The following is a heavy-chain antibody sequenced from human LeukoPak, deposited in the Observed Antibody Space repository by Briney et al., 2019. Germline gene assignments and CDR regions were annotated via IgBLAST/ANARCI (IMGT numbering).Heavy chain of an antibody. V-gene: IGHV1-24*01. D-gene: IGHD3-9*01. CDR1: GYTLTELS. CDR3: ATINVLRYFDWPRVAFDI. Sequence: ASVEVSCKVSGYTLTELSMHWVRQAPGKGLEWMGGFDPEDGETIYAQKFQGRVTMTEDTSTDTAYMELSSLRSEDTAVYYCATINVLRYFDWPRVAFDIWGQGTMVTVSS. J-gene: IGHJ3*02. CDR2: FDPEDGET.